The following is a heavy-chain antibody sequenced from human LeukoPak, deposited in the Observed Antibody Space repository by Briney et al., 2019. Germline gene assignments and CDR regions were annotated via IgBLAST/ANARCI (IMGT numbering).Heavy chain of an antibody. D-gene: IGHD4-17*01. CDR3: ARGAPHGPTVTTPRYYGMDV. V-gene: IGHV1-46*01. CDR1: GYTFTSYY. J-gene: IGHJ6*02. CDR2: INPSGGST. Sequence: SVKVSCKASGYTFTSYYMHWVRQAPGQGLEWMGIINPSGGSTSYAQKFQGRVTMTRDTSTSTVYMELSRLRSDDTAVYYCARGAPHGPTVTTPRYYGMDVWGQGTTVTVSS.